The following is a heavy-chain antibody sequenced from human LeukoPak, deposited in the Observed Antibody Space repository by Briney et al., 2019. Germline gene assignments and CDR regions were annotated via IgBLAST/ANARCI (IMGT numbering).Heavy chain of an antibody. CDR3: ARHDAAAVVEY. D-gene: IGHD6-19*01. CDR1: GDSISSYY. CDR2: IYYSGNT. V-gene: IGHV4-59*05. J-gene: IGHJ4*02. Sequence: SETLSLTCTVSGDSISSYYWSWIRQPPGKGLEWIGSIYYSGNTYYNPSLKSRVTISVDTSKNQFSLELRSVIAAVYYCARHDAAAVVEYWGQGTLVTVSS.